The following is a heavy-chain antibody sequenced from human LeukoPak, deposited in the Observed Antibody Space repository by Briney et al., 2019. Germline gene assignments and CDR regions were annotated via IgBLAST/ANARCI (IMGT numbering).Heavy chain of an antibody. Sequence: ASVKVSCKASGYTFTGYYMHWVRQAPGQGLEWMGWINPNSGGTNYAQKFQGRVTMTRDMSTSTVYMELSSLRSEDTAVYYCARGIVVVPAALRYWGQGTLVTVSS. CDR2: INPNSGGT. CDR3: ARGIVVVPAALRY. J-gene: IGHJ4*02. V-gene: IGHV1-2*02. CDR1: GYTFTGYY. D-gene: IGHD2-2*01.